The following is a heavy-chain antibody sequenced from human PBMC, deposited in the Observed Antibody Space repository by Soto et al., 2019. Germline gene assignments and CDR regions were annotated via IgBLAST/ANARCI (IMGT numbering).Heavy chain of an antibody. CDR2: INAGNGNT. Sequence: ASVKVSCKASGYTFTSYSMHWVRHSPGQRLEWMGWINAGNGNTKYSQKFQGRVTITRDTSASTAYMELSSLRSEDTAVYYCARFPLLRFLEWFFFDGMDVWGQGTTVTVSS. D-gene: IGHD3-3*01. CDR3: ARFPLLRFLEWFFFDGMDV. CDR1: GYTFTSYS. V-gene: IGHV1-3*01. J-gene: IGHJ6*02.